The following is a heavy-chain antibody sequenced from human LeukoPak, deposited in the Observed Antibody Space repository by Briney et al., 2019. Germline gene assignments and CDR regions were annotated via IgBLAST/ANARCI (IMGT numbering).Heavy chain of an antibody. V-gene: IGHV4-59*01. CDR1: GGSINTYY. J-gene: IGHJ4*02. Sequence: PSETLSLTCTVSGGSINTYYWSWIRQPPGKGLEWIGYIYYSGSTNYNPSLKSRVTISVDTSKNQFSLKLSSVTPADTAVYYCARGRDGYTFGYWGQRTLVTVSS. D-gene: IGHD5-24*01. CDR2: IYYSGST. CDR3: ARGRDGYTFGY.